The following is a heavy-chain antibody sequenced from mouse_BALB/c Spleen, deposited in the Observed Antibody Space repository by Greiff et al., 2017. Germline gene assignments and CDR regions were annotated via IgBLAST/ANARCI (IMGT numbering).Heavy chain of an antibody. CDR3: ARSYYRYGEDAMDY. J-gene: IGHJ4*01. CDR1: GFTFSSFG. D-gene: IGHD2-14*01. V-gene: IGHV5-17*02. CDR2: ISSGSSTN. Sequence: EVQLVESGGGLVQPGGSRKLSCAASGFTFSSFGMHWVRQAPEKGLEWVAYISSGSSTNYYADTVKGRFTISRDNPKNTLFLQMTSLRSEDTAMYYCARSYYRYGEDAMDYWGQGTSVTVSS.